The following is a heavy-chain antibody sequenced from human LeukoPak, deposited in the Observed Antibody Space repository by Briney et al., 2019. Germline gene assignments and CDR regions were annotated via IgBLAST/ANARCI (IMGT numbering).Heavy chain of an antibody. J-gene: IGHJ5*02. D-gene: IGHD6-25*01. CDR2: IKQDGSEK. Sequence: GGSLRLSCAASGFTFSSYWMSWVRQAPGKGLEWVANIKQDGSEKYYVDSEKGRFTISRDNAKNSLYLQMNSLRAEDTAVYYCASVSGGWMGNWFDPWGQGTLVTVSS. CDR3: ASVSGGWMGNWFDP. V-gene: IGHV3-7*01. CDR1: GFTFSSYW.